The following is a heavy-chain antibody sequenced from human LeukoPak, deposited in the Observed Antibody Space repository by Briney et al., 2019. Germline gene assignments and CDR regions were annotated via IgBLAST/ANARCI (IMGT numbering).Heavy chain of an antibody. CDR1: GGTFSSYA. V-gene: IGHV1-69*06. Sequence: SVKVSCKASGGTFSSYAISWVRQAPGQGLEWMGGIIPIFGTANYAQKLQGRVTITADKSTSTAYMELSSLRSEDTAVYYCARERGKDSSPFYYYYYMDVWGKGTTVTLSS. CDR2: IIPIFGTA. CDR3: ARERGKDSSPFYYYYYMDV. D-gene: IGHD3-22*01. J-gene: IGHJ6*03.